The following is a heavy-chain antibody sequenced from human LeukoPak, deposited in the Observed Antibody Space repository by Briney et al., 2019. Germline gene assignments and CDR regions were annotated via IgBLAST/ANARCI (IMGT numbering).Heavy chain of an antibody. J-gene: IGHJ6*02. CDR2: LNPNSGGT. D-gene: IGHD6-13*01. Sequence: ASVKVSCKDSGYTFTGYYIHWVRQAPGQGLEWMGWLNPNSGGTNSAQKFQGRVTMTRDTSLSTAYMELSRLRSDDPAVYFCAREFSLRGRANKGMNSSRWYYYGMDVWGQGTTATVSS. V-gene: IGHV1-2*02. CDR1: GYTFTGYY. CDR3: AREFSLRGRANKGMNSSRWYYYGMDV.